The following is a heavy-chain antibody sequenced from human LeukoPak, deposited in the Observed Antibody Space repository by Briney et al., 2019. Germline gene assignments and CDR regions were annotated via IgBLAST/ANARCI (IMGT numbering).Heavy chain of an antibody. J-gene: IGHJ4*02. CDR1: GFTFSSYA. Sequence: GGSLRLSCATSGFTFSSYAMHWVRQASGKGLEWVSAIGTAGDTFYPGSVKGRFTISRENAKNSLSLQMNSLRAEDTAVYYCVRQQTPHGNFDYWGQGTLVAVSS. CDR2: IGTAGDT. CDR3: VRQQTPHGNFDY. D-gene: IGHD1-26*01. V-gene: IGHV3-13*01.